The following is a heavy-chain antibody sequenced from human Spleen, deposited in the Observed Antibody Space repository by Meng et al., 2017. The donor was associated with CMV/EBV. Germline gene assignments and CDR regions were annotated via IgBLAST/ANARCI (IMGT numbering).Heavy chain of an antibody. CDR1: GGSISSSTYY. D-gene: IGHD1-26*01. CDR3: ARDIEGY. CDR2: IYYGGTT. V-gene: IGHV4-39*07. J-gene: IGHJ4*02. Sequence: GSLRLSCTVSGGSISSSTYYWGWIRQPPGKGLEWIGSIYYGGTTYYNPSLKSRVTISVDTSKNQFSLKLSSVTAADTAVYYCARDIEGYWGQGTLVTVSS.